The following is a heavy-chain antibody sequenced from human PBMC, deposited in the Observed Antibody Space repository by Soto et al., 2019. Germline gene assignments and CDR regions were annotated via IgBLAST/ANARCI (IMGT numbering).Heavy chain of an antibody. J-gene: IGHJ4*02. CDR1: GGSFSGYY. CDR2: INHSGST. V-gene: IGHV4-34*01. CDR3: ARDKITGLFDY. D-gene: IGHD2-8*02. Sequence: QVQLQQWGAGLLKPSETLSLTCAVYGGSFSGYYWTWIRQPPGTGLEWIGEINHSGSTNYNPPLKSLVTISVDTSKNQFSLKLTSVTAADTAVYYCARDKITGLFDYWGKGTLVTVSS.